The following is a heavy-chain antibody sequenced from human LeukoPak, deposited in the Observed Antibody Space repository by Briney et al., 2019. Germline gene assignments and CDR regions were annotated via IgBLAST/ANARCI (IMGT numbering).Heavy chain of an antibody. CDR2: INPGGGTT. CDR3: ATDILSGKNY. J-gene: IGHJ4*02. CDR1: GYTFTSSH. Sequence: ASVKVSCKASGYTFTSSHIHWVRHAPGQGLEWMGAINPGGGTTRYAQKFQGRVTVTSDTSTSTVYMQVSSLRSEDTAVYYCATDILSGKNYWGQGTLSPSPQ. D-gene: IGHD2-21*01. V-gene: IGHV1-46*01.